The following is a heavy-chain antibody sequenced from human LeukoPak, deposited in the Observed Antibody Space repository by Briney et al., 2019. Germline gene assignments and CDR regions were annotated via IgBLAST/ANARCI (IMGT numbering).Heavy chain of an antibody. Sequence: SETLSLTCTVSGYSISSGYYWGWIRQPAGKGLEWIGRIYTSGNTNYNPSLKSRVTMSLDKSKDQFSLKLSSVTAADTAVYYCARGTTFDQWGQGTLVTVSS. D-gene: IGHD1-1*01. CDR3: ARGTTFDQ. CDR2: IYTSGNT. V-gene: IGHV4-4*07. J-gene: IGHJ4*02. CDR1: GYSISSGYY.